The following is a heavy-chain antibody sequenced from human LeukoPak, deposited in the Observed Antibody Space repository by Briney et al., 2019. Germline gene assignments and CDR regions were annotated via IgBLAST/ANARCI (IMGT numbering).Heavy chain of an antibody. CDR2: IKQDGSEK. CDR1: GFTFSSYW. CDR3: ARGSDRDGDYVFDY. V-gene: IGHV3-7*01. Sequence: GGSLRLSCAASGFTFSSYWMSWVRQAPGKGLEWVANIKQDGSEKYYVDSVKGRFTISRDNAKNSLYLQMNSLRAEDTAVYYCARGSDRDGDYVFDYWGQGTLVTVSS. J-gene: IGHJ4*02. D-gene: IGHD4-17*01.